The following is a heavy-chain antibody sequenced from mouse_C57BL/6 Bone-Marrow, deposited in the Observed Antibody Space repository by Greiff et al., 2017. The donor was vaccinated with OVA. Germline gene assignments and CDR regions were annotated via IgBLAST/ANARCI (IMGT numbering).Heavy chain of an antibody. D-gene: IGHD2-5*01. J-gene: IGHJ1*03. Sequence: EVKLVESGEGLVKPGGSLKLSCAASGFTFSSYAMSWVRQTPEKRLEWVAYISSGGDYIYYADTVKGRFTISRDNARNTLYLQMSSLKSEDTAMYYCTRDSNYVYWYFDVWGTGTTVTVSS. CDR1: GFTFSSYA. V-gene: IGHV5-9-1*02. CDR3: TRDSNYVYWYFDV. CDR2: ISSGGDYI.